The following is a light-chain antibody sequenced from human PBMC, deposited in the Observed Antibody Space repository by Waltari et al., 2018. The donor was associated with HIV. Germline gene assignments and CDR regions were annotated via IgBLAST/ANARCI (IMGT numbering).Light chain of an antibody. V-gene: IGLV1-44*01. J-gene: IGLJ2*01. CDR1: TSNIGTNT. CDR2: RNH. CDR3: AAWDASLHVV. Sequence: QSVLTQPPSASGTLGQGVTISCFGSTSNIGTNTVNWYQHLPGAAPKLIIFRNHQLPSGVPDRFSGSQSGTSAFLTITGLLSGDEATYYCAAWDASLHVVFGGGTQLTVL.